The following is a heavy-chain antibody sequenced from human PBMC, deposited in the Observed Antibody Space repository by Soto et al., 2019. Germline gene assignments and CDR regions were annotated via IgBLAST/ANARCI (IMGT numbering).Heavy chain of an antibody. D-gene: IGHD3-9*01. V-gene: IGHV1-8*01. CDR1: GYTFTSYD. CDR2: MNPNSGNT. CDR3: AREGTDRYFDWFPAHNWFDP. J-gene: IGHJ5*02. Sequence: QVQLVQSGAEVKKPGASVKVSCKASGYTFTSYDINWVRQATGQGLEWMGWMNPNSGNTGYAQKFQGRVTMTRNTSISTAYMELSSLRSEDTAVYYCAREGTDRYFDWFPAHNWFDPWGQGTLVTVSS.